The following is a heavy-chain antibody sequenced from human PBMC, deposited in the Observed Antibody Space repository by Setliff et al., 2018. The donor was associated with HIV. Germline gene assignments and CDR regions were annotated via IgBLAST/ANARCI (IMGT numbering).Heavy chain of an antibody. Sequence: ASVKVSCKPSGYTFTTYGLRWVRQAPGQGLEWMGWISTYSDETSSSQNLQGRLTMTTDTSTGTAYMELRSLRSDDTAVYYCARDVDHMMAFWGQGTTVTVSS. J-gene: IGHJ6*02. CDR3: ARDVDHMMAF. CDR1: GYTFTTYG. CDR2: ISTYSDET. V-gene: IGHV1-18*01.